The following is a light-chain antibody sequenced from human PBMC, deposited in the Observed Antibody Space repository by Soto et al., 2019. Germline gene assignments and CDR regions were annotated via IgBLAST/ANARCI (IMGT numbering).Light chain of an antibody. V-gene: IGLV2-18*02. CDR1: SSDVGSYNR. CDR2: EVR. J-gene: IGLJ3*02. CDR3: SSYTSSNTMV. Sequence: QSALTQPPSVSGSPGQSVTISCTGTSSDVGSYNRVSWYQQPPGTAPKLMIFEVRNRPSGVPDRFSGSKSGNTASLTISGLQAEDEADYYCSSYTSSNTMVFGGGTKLTVL.